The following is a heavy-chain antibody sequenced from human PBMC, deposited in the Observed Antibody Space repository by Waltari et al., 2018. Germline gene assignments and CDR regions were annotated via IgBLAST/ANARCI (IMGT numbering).Heavy chain of an antibody. CDR2: IWYDGSNK. V-gene: IGHV3-33*06. D-gene: IGHD1-7*01. Sequence: QVQLVESGGGVVQPGRSLRLSCAASGFTFSSYGMHWVRQAPGKGLEWVAVIWYDGSNKYYADSVKGRFTISRDNSKNTLYLQMNSLRAEDTAVYYCAKPASASITGTTPFDYWGQGTLVTVSS. CDR3: AKPASASITGTTPFDY. CDR1: GFTFSSYG. J-gene: IGHJ4*02.